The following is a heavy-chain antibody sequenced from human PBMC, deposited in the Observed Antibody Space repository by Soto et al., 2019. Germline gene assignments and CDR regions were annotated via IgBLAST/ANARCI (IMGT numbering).Heavy chain of an antibody. CDR3: ARLYSSSWYTSVVTNYFDY. V-gene: IGHV1-2*04. Sequence: QVQLVQSGAEVKKPGASVKVSCKASGYTFTGYYMHWVRQAPGQGLEWMGWINPNSGGTNYAQKLQGWVTMTRDTSISTAYMELSRLRSDDTAVYYCARLYSSSWYTSVVTNYFDYWGQGTLVTVSS. J-gene: IGHJ4*02. D-gene: IGHD6-13*01. CDR2: INPNSGGT. CDR1: GYTFTGYY.